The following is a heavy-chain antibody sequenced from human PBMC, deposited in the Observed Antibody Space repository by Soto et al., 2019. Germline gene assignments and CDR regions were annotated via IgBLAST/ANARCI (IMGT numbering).Heavy chain of an antibody. CDR2: IYYSGST. J-gene: IGHJ4*02. CDR3: ARQAHGGWYYFDY. Sequence: QLQLQESGPGLVKPSETLSLTCTVSGGSISSSSYYWGWIRQPPGKGLEWIGSIYYSGSTYYNPSLKSRVTISVDTSKNQFSLKLSSVTAADTAVYYCARQAHGGWYYFDYWGQGTLVTVSS. D-gene: IGHD6-19*01. V-gene: IGHV4-39*01. CDR1: GGSISSSSYY.